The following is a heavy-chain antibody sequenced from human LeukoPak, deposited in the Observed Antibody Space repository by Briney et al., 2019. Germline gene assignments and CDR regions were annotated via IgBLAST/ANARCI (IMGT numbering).Heavy chain of an antibody. V-gene: IGHV3-53*01. CDR1: GFTVSSNY. D-gene: IGHD1-26*01. Sequence: GGSLRLSCAASGFTVSSNYMSWVRQAPGKGLEWVSVIYSGGSTYYADSVKGRFTISRDNSKNTLYLQMNSLRAEDTAVYYCARADSGSSFDYWGQGTLVTVSS. J-gene: IGHJ4*02. CDR3: ARADSGSSFDY. CDR2: IYSGGST.